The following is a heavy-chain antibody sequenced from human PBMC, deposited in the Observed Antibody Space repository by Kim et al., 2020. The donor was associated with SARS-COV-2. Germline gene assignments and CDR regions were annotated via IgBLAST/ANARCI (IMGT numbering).Heavy chain of an antibody. V-gene: IGHV4-59*09. CDR3: ARGPLRYFDWLLYWYFDL. J-gene: IGHJ2*01. D-gene: IGHD3-9*01. Sequence: LKSRVTISVDTSKDQCSLKLSSVTAADTAVYYCARGPLRYFDWLLYWYFDLWGRGTLVTVSS.